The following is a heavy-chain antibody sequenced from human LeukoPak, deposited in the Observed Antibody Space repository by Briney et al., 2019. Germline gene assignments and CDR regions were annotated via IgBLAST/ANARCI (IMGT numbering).Heavy chain of an antibody. CDR3: ARGPRAKAFDY. J-gene: IGHJ4*02. Sequence: ASVTVSCMSSGYTFTSYGISWVRPAPGQGLEWMGWISAYNGNTNYAQKLQGRVTMTTDTSTSTAYMELRSLRSDDTAVYYCARGPRAKAFDYWGQGTLVTVSS. CDR2: ISAYNGNT. CDR1: GYTFTSYG. V-gene: IGHV1-18*01.